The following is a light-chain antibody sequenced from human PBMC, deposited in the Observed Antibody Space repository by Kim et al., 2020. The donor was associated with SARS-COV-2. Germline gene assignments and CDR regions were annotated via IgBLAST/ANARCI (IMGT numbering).Light chain of an antibody. V-gene: IGKV1-27*01. Sequence: ASVGDRVTITCRASQGIRNYLAWYQQKAGKVPRLLIYAASTLQSGVPSRFSASGSGTDFTLTISSLQPEDVATYYCQKYNNVPLTFGGGTKVDIK. CDR3: QKYNNVPLT. CDR2: AAS. CDR1: QGIRNY. J-gene: IGKJ4*01.